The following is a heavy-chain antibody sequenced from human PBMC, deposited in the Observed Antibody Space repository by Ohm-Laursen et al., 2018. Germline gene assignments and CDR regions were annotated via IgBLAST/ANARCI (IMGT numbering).Heavy chain of an antibody. CDR3: AKGRAWMKDY. J-gene: IGHJ4*02. V-gene: IGHV3-7*03. D-gene: IGHD5-12*01. CDR2: IKQDGSEK. CDR1: GFTFSNYW. Sequence: SLRLSCTASGFTFSNYWMSWVRQAPGKGLEWVANIKQDGSEKYYVDSVKGRFTISRDNAKNSLYLQMNSLRAEDTAVYYCAKGRAWMKDYWGQGTLVTVSS.